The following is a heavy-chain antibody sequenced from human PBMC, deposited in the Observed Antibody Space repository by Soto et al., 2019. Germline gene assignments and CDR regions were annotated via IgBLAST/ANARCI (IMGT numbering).Heavy chain of an antibody. D-gene: IGHD6-19*01. Sequence: QVQLVQSGAEVKKPGSSVKVSCKASGGTFSSYTISWVRQAPGQGLEWMGRIIPILGIANYAQKFQGRVTSTADKSTSTAYMELSSLRAEDTAVYYCARTPIYSSGLSWFDPWGQGTLVTVSS. CDR1: GGTFSSYT. J-gene: IGHJ5*02. CDR3: ARTPIYSSGLSWFDP. V-gene: IGHV1-69*02. CDR2: IIPILGIA.